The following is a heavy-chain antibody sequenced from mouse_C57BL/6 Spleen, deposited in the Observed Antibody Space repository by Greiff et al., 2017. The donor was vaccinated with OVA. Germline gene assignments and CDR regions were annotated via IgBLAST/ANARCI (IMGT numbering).Heavy chain of an antibody. V-gene: IGHV3-6*01. D-gene: IGHD1-1*01. Sequence: VQLKESGPGLVKPSQSLSLTCSVTGYSITSGYYWNWIRQFPGNKLEWMGYISYDGSNNYNPSLKNRISITRDTSKNQFFLKLNSVTTEDTATYYCARLYGSSLFDYWGQGTTLTVSS. CDR2: ISYDGSN. J-gene: IGHJ2*01. CDR1: GYSITSGYY. CDR3: ARLYGSSLFDY.